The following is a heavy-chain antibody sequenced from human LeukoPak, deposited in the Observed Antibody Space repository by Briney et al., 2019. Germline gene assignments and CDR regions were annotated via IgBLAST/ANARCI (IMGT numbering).Heavy chain of an antibody. V-gene: IGHV3-30-3*01. Sequence: GALRLSCAASGFTFSSYAMHWVRQAPGKGLEWVAVISFDGSSKYYADSVKGRFTISRDNSKNTLYLQMDSLRAEDTAVYYCARDRAWNYFDYWGQGTLVTVSS. CDR2: ISFDGSSK. D-gene: IGHD3-3*01. CDR3: ARDRAWNYFDY. CDR1: GFTFSSYA. J-gene: IGHJ4*02.